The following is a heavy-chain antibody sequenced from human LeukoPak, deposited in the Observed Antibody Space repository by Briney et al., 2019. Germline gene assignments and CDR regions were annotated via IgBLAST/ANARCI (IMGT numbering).Heavy chain of an antibody. D-gene: IGHD6-13*01. Sequence: PGGSLSLSCAGSGFTFSSYWMTWVRQAPGKGLEWVANIKQDGTEKYYVDSVKGRFTISRDNAQNSLYLQVSSLRAEDTAVYYCARPRVSGWSKTWDYWGQGTLVTVSS. CDR3: ARPRVSGWSKTWDY. CDR2: IKQDGTEK. J-gene: IGHJ4*02. CDR1: GFTFSSYW. V-gene: IGHV3-7*03.